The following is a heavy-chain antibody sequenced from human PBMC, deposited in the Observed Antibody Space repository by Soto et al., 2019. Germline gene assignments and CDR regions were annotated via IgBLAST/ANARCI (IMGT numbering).Heavy chain of an antibody. D-gene: IGHD4-17*01. CDR2: ISGSGGST. CDR3: AKDVLYQDYGDRGPIDY. V-gene: IGHV3-23*01. Sequence: GGSLRLSCAASGFTFSSYAMSWVRQAPGKGLEWVSAISGSGGSTYYADSVKGRFTISRDNSKNTLYLQMNSLRAEDTAVYYCAKDVLYQDYGDRGPIDYWGQGTLVTVSS. CDR1: GFTFSSYA. J-gene: IGHJ4*02.